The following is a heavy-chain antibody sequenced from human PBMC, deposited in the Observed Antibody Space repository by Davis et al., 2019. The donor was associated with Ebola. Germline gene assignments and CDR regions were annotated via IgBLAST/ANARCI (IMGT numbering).Heavy chain of an antibody. V-gene: IGHV3-48*02. CDR2: ISSDSKTI. J-gene: IGHJ4*02. CDR3: ARGTAAGDY. Sequence: GESLKISCAASGFTFNTYAMNWVRQAPGKGLEWLSYISSDSKTIYYDDSVKGRFTVSRDNAKNSLYLQMNSLRDEDTAVYYCARGTAAGDYWGQGTLVTVSS. CDR1: GFTFNTYA. D-gene: IGHD6-13*01.